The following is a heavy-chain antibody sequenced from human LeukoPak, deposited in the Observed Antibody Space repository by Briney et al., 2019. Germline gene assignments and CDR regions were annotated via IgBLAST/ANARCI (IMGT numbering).Heavy chain of an antibody. CDR2: IYHSGST. CDR1: GGSISSSNW. CDR3: ARDGVAVAGSSPNWFDP. Sequence: PSETLSLTCAVSGGSISSSNWWSWVRQPPGKGLEWIGEIYHSGSTNYNPSLKSRVTISVDKSKNQFSLKLSSVTAADTAVYYCARDGVAVAGSSPNWFDPWGQGTLVTVSS. J-gene: IGHJ5*02. D-gene: IGHD6-19*01. V-gene: IGHV4-4*02.